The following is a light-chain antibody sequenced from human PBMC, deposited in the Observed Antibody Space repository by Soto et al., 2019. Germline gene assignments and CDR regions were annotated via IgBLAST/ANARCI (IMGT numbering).Light chain of an antibody. CDR2: GAS. V-gene: IGKV1-39*01. CDR3: QQSFSTPRT. Sequence: DIQLTQSPSSLSASVGDRVTITCQASQGISNFLNWYQQKPGKAPKLLIYGASSLQSGVPSRFSGSGSGTDFTLTISSLQPEDFGTYYCQQSFSTPRTFGQGTKVEIK. J-gene: IGKJ1*01. CDR1: QGISNF.